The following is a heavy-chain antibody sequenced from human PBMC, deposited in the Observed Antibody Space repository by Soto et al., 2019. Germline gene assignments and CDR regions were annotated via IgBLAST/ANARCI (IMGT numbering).Heavy chain of an antibody. D-gene: IGHD4-17*01. CDR2: TYYRSKWYN. CDR1: GDSVSSNSAA. CDR3: AREGYGVYLEGRDYAYYYYIDV. V-gene: IGHV6-1*01. J-gene: IGHJ6*03. Sequence: SQTLSLTCAISGDSVSSNSAAWNWIRQSPSRGLEWLGRTYYRSKWYNDYAVSVKSRITINPDTSKNQFSLQLNSVTPEDTAVYYCAREGYGVYLEGRDYAYYYYIDVWGKGTTVTVSS.